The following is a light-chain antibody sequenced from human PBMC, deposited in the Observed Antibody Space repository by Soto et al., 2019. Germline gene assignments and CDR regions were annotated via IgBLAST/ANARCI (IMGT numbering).Light chain of an antibody. CDR2: KAS. V-gene: IGKV1-5*03. J-gene: IGKJ1*01. CDR1: QSVGRW. Sequence: DVQMTQSPSTLSASVGDKITITCRASQSVGRWLAWYQQKPGKAPEVLIYKASTLKYGVPSRFSGSGSGTEFSLTISSLQPDDFATYFCQQYESPSTFGQGTKVEIK. CDR3: QQYESPST.